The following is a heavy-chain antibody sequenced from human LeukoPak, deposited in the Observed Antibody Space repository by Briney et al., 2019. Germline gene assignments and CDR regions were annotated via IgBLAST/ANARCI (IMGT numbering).Heavy chain of an antibody. D-gene: IGHD3-10*01. J-gene: IGHJ5*02. CDR3: ARDGGGAFDP. CDR1: GYSFTTYW. CDR2: IDPSDSYT. Sequence: GESLKISCKGSGYSFTTYWISWVLQMPGKALEWMGKIDPSDSYTNYSPSFQGHVTISTDKSIGTAYLQWSSLKASDTAMYYCARDGGGAFDPWGQGTLVTVSS. V-gene: IGHV5-10-1*01.